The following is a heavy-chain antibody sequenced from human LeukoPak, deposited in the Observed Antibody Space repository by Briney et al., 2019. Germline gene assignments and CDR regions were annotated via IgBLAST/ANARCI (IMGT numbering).Heavy chain of an antibody. CDR2: IYSSGST. CDR1: GGSISRYY. D-gene: IGHD5/OR15-5a*01. J-gene: IGHJ2*01. V-gene: IGHV4-4*07. Sequence: SETLSLTCSVSGGSISRYYWIWIRQPAGKGLEWIGRIYSSGSTNYNPSLASRLTMSVDTSKNQFSLKVTSVTAADTAVYYCARDSASTGRYFDLWGRGTLITVSS. CDR3: ARDSASTGRYFDL.